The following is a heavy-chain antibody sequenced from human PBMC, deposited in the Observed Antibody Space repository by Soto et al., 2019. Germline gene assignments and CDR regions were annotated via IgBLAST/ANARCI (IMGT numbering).Heavy chain of an antibody. CDR2: TSYSGRT. CDR1: GGSISHDKYY. CDR3: ARDSGRTVTTFNWLDP. J-gene: IGHJ5*02. D-gene: IGHD4-17*01. Sequence: QVQLQESGPGLVKPSQTLSLPCTVSGGSISHDKYYWTWIRQHPGKGLEWIGYTSYSGRTFYRASLKSRVTIAGDTSKNHVSLNLSSVTAADTAIYYCARDSGRTVTTFNWLDPWGQGILVTVSS. V-gene: IGHV4-31*03.